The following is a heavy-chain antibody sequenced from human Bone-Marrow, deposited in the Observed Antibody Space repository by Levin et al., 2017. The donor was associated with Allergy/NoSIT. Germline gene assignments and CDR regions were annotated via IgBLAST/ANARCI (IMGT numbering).Heavy chain of an antibody. Sequence: SQTLSLTCTVSGGSVSSDTYYWSWIRQPPGKGLEWIGYISSSGSTYYNPSLMSRVTISVPTSQNQFSLKLTSVTPADTAVYYCARDDYADVRGWVWGQGALVSVSS. CDR2: ISSSGST. CDR3: ARDDYADVRGWV. V-gene: IGHV4-61*01. CDR1: GGSVSSDTYY. J-gene: IGHJ4*02. D-gene: IGHD4/OR15-4a*01.